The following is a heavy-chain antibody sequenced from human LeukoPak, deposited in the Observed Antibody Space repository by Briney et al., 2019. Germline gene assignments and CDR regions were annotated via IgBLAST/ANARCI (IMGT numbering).Heavy chain of an antibody. CDR1: PFSFDTFI. CDR2: ISGDTSYI. Sequence: GGSLRLSCAASPFSFDTFIMSWVRQAPGRGLEWVSSISGDTSYIYYADSVKGRFTISRDKAKNSVYLQMNSLRAEDTAVYYCARDPGRDDYNSYYFDYWGQGTLVTVSS. V-gene: IGHV3-21*01. J-gene: IGHJ4*02. CDR3: ARDPGRDDYNSYYFDY. D-gene: IGHD5-24*01.